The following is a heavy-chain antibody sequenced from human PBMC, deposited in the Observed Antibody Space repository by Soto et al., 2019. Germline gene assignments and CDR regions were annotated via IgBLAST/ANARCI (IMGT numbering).Heavy chain of an antibody. CDR2: IYYSGST. J-gene: IGHJ6*03. V-gene: IGHV4-31*03. Sequence: SETLSLTCTVSGGSISSGGYYWSWIRKHPGKGLEWIGYIYYSGSTYYNPSLKSRVTISVDTSKNQFSLKLSSVTAADTAVYYCARGAGTTNYYYYMDVWGKGTTVTVS. CDR3: ARGAGTTNYYYYMDV. D-gene: IGHD1-7*01. CDR1: GGSISSGGYY.